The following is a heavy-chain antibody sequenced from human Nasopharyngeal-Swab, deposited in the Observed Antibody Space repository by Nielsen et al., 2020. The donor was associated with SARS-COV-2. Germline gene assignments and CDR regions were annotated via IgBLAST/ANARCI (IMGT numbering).Heavy chain of an antibody. V-gene: IGHV5-51*01. J-gene: IGHJ4*02. CDR2: IYPTDSDT. CDR3: ARLRDGYSNTGFDY. Sequence: GESLKISCKGSGYSFNNYWIAWVRQMPGKALEWLGTIYPTDSDTRYSPSLRGQVTISVDKSITTAYLQWSSLKASDTAMYYCARLRDGYSNTGFDYSGPGTVVIVSS. CDR1: GYSFNNYW. D-gene: IGHD5-24*01.